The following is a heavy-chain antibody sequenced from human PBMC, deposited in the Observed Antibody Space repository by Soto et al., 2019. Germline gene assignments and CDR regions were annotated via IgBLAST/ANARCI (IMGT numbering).Heavy chain of an antibody. J-gene: IGHJ4*02. Sequence: EVQLVESGGGLVQPGRSLRLSCGASGFTFNDHAMHWVRQAPGKGLEWVSGISWNSGSVGYAVSVKGRFTISRDNAKNSVYLQLRILRAEDRALYYCAKDSGGGVGLFDYWGQGTLVTVSS. D-gene: IGHD3-16*01. CDR3: AKDSGGGVGLFDY. V-gene: IGHV3-9*01. CDR1: GFTFNDHA. CDR2: ISWNSGSV.